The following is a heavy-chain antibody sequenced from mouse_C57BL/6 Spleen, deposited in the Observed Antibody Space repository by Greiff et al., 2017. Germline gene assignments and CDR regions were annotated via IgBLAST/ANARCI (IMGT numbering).Heavy chain of an antibody. D-gene: IGHD1-1*01. V-gene: IGHV5-17*01. CDR3: AREGTWGYGSSYGYFDV. Sequence: EVKLQESGGGLVKPGGSLKLSCAASGFTFSDYGMHWVRQAPEKGLEWVAYISSGSSTIYYADTVKGRFTIYRDNAKNTLFLQMTSLRSEDTAMYYCAREGTWGYGSSYGYFDVWGTGTTVTVSS. CDR2: ISSGSSTI. CDR1: GFTFSDYG. J-gene: IGHJ1*03.